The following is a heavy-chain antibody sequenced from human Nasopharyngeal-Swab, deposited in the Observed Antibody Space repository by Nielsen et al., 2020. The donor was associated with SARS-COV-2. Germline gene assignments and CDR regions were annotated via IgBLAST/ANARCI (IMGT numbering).Heavy chain of an antibody. J-gene: IGHJ4*02. Sequence: SCAASGFSFRSYGMLWVRQTPGKGLEWVADISSDGSNKYYVDSVKGRFTISRDHSENTLYLQLSSLRADDTAVYYCAKEQTSIAARPPFDLWGQGTLVTVSS. V-gene: IGHV3-30*18. D-gene: IGHD6-6*01. CDR1: GFSFRSYG. CDR3: AKEQTSIAARPPFDL. CDR2: ISSDGSNK.